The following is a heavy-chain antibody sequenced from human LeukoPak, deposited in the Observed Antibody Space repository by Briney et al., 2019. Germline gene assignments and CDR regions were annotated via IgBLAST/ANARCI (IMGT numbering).Heavy chain of an antibody. CDR1: GGSISTYY. J-gene: IGHJ5*02. CDR3: ARHGYTSSFWFDP. V-gene: IGHV4-59*08. Sequence: PSETLSLTCTVSGGSISTYYWSWIRQPPGKGLEWIGYIYNSGSTNYNPSLKSRLTISVDTSKNQFSLKMSSVTAADTAVYYCARHGYTSSFWFDPWGQGTLVTVSS. CDR2: IYNSGST. D-gene: IGHD6-6*01.